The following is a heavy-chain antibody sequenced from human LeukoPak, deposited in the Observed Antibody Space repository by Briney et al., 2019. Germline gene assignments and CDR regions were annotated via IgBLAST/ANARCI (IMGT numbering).Heavy chain of an antibody. Sequence: GASVKVSCKASGGTFSSYAISWVRQAPGQGLEWMGGIIPIFGTTDYAQNFQGRVTITADESTSTAYMELSSLRSEDTAVYYCAREVGGSGMLSWFDPWGQGTLVTVSS. CDR1: GGTFSSYA. V-gene: IGHV1-69*13. J-gene: IGHJ5*02. D-gene: IGHD3-10*01. CDR3: AREVGGSGMLSWFDP. CDR2: IIPIFGTT.